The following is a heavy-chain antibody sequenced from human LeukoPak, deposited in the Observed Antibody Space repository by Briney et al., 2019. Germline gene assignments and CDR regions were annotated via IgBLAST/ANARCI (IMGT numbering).Heavy chain of an antibody. CDR3: TRDQTPYY. J-gene: IGHJ4*02. V-gene: IGHV3-49*04. CDR1: GFTFGDSA. Sequence: GGSLRLSCTDSGFTFGDSAMTSVREAPGEGREWVGFIRSQIYVATPEYAASVKGRLTISRDDSEGVAYLQTNSQQTEDPAVYYCTRDQTPYYWGQGTLVTVSS. CDR2: IRSQIYVATP.